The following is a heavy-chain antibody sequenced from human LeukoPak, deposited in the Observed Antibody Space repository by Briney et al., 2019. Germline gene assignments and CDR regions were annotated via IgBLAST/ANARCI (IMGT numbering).Heavy chain of an antibody. V-gene: IGHV4-59*12. J-gene: IGHJ4*02. CDR3: SRENGAFSPFGY. Sequence: SETLSLTCSVSGGSIRSDYWSWIRQPPGKGLEWIGYVHHTGTTNYNPSLKSRVTMSVDTSKNHLSLNLTSVTAADTAVYYCSRENGAFSPFGYWGQGTLVTVPS. CDR1: GGSIRSDY. D-gene: IGHD2-8*01. CDR2: VHHTGTT.